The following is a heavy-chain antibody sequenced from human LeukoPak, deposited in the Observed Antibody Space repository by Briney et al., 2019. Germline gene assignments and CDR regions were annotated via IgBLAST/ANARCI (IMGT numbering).Heavy chain of an antibody. CDR2: IYYSGST. J-gene: IGHJ4*02. CDR3: ARAMITFGGVIEGFDY. V-gene: IGHV4-59*01. Sequence: PSETLSVTCTVSGGSISSYYWSWIRQPPGKGLKWIGYIYYSGSTNYNPSLKSRVTISVDTSKNQFSLKLSSVTAADTAVYYCARAMITFGGVIEGFDYWGQGTLVTVSS. D-gene: IGHD3-16*02. CDR1: GGSISSYY.